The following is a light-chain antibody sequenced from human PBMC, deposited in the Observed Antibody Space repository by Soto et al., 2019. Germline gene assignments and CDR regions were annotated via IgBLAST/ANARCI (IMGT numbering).Light chain of an antibody. CDR1: QSVGSY. CDR2: DAS. CDR3: QQRYSWPLT. Sequence: EIVLTQSPATLSLSPGESGTLSCRASQSVGSYLVWYQQRPGQTPRLLIYDASNRATDIPARFSGSGSGTDFTLTISSLEPEDFAVYYCQQRYSWPLTFGPGTKVEIK. V-gene: IGKV3-11*01. J-gene: IGKJ3*01.